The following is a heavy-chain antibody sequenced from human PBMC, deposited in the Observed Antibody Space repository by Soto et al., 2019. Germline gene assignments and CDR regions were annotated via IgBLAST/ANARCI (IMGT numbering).Heavy chain of an antibody. CDR1: GGSISSGGYY. CDR3: ASMGACTNGVCYYFDY. J-gene: IGHJ4*02. Sequence: SETLSLTCTVSGGSISSGGYYWSWIRQHPGKGLEWIGYIYYSGSTYYNPSLKSRVTISVDTSKNQFSLKLSSVTAADTAVYYCASMGACTNGVCYYFDYWGQVTLVTVSS. CDR2: IYYSGST. D-gene: IGHD2-8*01. V-gene: IGHV4-31*03.